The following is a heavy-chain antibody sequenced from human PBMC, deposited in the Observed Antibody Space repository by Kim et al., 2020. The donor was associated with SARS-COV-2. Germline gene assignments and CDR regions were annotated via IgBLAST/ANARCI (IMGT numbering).Heavy chain of an antibody. V-gene: IGHV3-74*01. CDR1: GLTFRCYW. CDR3: ARRAYSSDWWYFDY. J-gene: IGHJ4*02. CDR2: INSDGRST. D-gene: IGHD6-19*01. Sequence: GGSLRLSCAASGLTFRCYWMHWVRQGPGKGLVWVSRINSDGRSTSYADSVMGRFTISRDNARITLYLQINSLRDEDTGVYYCARRAYSSDWWYFDYWGQGILVTVSS.